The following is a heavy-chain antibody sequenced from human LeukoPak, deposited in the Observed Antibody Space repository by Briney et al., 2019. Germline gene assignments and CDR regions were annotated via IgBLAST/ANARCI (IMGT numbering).Heavy chain of an antibody. D-gene: IGHD3-3*01. CDR1: GFTFSSYG. J-gene: IGHJ6*03. V-gene: IGHV3-30*02. Sequence: GGSLRLSCAASGFTFSSYGMHWVRQAPGKGLEWVAFIRYDGSNKYYADSVKGRFTISRDNSKNTLYLQMNSLRAEDTAVYYCARRPLRFSYYYMDVWGKGTTVTVSS. CDR2: IRYDGSNK. CDR3: ARRPLRFSYYYMDV.